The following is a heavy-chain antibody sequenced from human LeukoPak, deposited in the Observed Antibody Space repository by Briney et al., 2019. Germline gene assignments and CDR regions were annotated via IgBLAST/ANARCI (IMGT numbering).Heavy chain of an antibody. V-gene: IGHV3-66*01. CDR3: ARDIAGYSSSWPPD. Sequence: GGSLRVSCTASGFSVSSTYMSWVRQAPGKGQEWVSVIYSGNTTYYADSVKGRFTISRDNSKNTVYLQMNSLRAEDTAVYYCARDIAGYSSSWPPDWGQGTLVTVSS. D-gene: IGHD6-13*01. J-gene: IGHJ4*02. CDR1: GFSVSSTY. CDR2: IYSGNTT.